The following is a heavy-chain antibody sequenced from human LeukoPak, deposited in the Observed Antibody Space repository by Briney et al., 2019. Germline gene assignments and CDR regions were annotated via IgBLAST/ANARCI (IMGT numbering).Heavy chain of an antibody. CDR2: INPNSGGT. D-gene: IGHD3-22*01. CDR1: GYTFTGYY. Sequence: GASVKVSCKASGYTFTGYYMHWVRQAPGQGLEWMGWINPNSGGTNYAQKFQGRVTMTRDTSISTAYMELSRLRSDDTAVYYCAGDRSMITTIVVVHDAFDTWGQGTMVTVSS. J-gene: IGHJ3*02. V-gene: IGHV1-2*02. CDR3: AGDRSMITTIVVVHDAFDT.